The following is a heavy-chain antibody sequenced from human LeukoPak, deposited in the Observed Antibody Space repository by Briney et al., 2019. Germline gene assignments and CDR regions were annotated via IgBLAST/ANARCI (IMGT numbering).Heavy chain of an antibody. Sequence: SETLSLTCAVFGGSFGGYYWNWIRQPPGKGLEWIGEINHSGSTNYNPSLKSRVTISVDKSKNQFSLNLNSVTAADTAVYYCARPYSDWGQGTLVTVSS. V-gene: IGHV4-34*01. D-gene: IGHD3-16*01. CDR1: GGSFGGYY. CDR3: ARPYSD. J-gene: IGHJ4*02. CDR2: INHSGST.